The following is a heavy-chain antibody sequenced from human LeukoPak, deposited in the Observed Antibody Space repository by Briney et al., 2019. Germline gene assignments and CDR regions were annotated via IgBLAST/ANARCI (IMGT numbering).Heavy chain of an antibody. Sequence: GGSLRLSCAASGFTFGSYAMTWVRQAPGKGLEWVSSISDSGVNTYYPDSVKGRSTISRDNSKNTLYLQMNSLRAEDTAVYYCAKSFFPGGSSFTFDIWGQGTLVTVSS. D-gene: IGHD3-10*01. CDR1: GFTFGSYA. CDR2: ISDSGVNT. CDR3: AKSFFPGGSSFTFDI. J-gene: IGHJ3*02. V-gene: IGHV3-23*01.